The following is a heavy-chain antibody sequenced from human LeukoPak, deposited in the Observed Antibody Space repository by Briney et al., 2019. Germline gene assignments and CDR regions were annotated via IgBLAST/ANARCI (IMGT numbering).Heavy chain of an antibody. CDR1: GGSISSDSYY. CDR2: IYSSGST. CDR3: ARTPVGYCSSTSCYVGAFDI. V-gene: IGHV4-61*02. J-gene: IGHJ3*02. Sequence: SETLSLTCSVSGGSISSDSYYWSWIRQPAGKELEWIGRIYSSGSTTYNPSLKSRVTISVDTSKNQFSLKLSSVTAADTAVYYCARTPVGYCSSTSCYVGAFDIWGQGTMVTVSS. D-gene: IGHD2-2*01.